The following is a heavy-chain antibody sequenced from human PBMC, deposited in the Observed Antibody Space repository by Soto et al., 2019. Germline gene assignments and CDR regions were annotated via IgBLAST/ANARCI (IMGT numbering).Heavy chain of an antibody. CDR1: GFTVSSKY. J-gene: IGHJ6*04. Sequence: PGGSLRLSCAASGFTVSSKYMSWVRQAPGKGLEWVSLIQSGGPTYYADSVKGRFTISRDTSENTVHLQMDSLRAEDTAVYYCARDDVLCDGGCCYGVPLAVWGKGTTVTVSS. V-gene: IGHV3-66*01. CDR3: ARDDVLCDGGCCYGVPLAV. CDR2: IQSGGPT. D-gene: IGHD2-15*01.